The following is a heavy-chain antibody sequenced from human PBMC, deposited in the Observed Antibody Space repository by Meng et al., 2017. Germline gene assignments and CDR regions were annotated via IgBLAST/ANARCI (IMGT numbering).Heavy chain of an antibody. D-gene: IGHD4-17*01. Sequence: QVPLHQGGAGLLKPSETLSPTCAVYGGSFSGYYWSWIRQPPGKGLEWIGEINHSGSTNYNPSLKSRVTMSLDTSKNQFSLRLSSVTAADTAVYYCARSHSVTIVAFDYWGQGTLVTVSS. CDR1: GGSFSGYY. V-gene: IGHV4-34*01. CDR3: ARSHSVTIVAFDY. CDR2: INHSGST. J-gene: IGHJ4*02.